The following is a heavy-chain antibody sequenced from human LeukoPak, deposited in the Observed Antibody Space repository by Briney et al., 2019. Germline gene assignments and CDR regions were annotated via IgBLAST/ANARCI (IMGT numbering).Heavy chain of an antibody. CDR1: GGSISSGSYY. D-gene: IGHD5-12*01. CDR2: IYTSGST. V-gene: IGHV4-61*02. Sequence: SETLSLTCTVSGGSISSGSYYWSWIRQPAGKGLEWIGRIYTSGSTNYNPSLKSRVTISVDTSKNQFSLKLSSVTAADTAVYYCARHSPGIVATILDYWGQGTLVTVSS. CDR3: ARHSPGIVATILDY. J-gene: IGHJ4*02.